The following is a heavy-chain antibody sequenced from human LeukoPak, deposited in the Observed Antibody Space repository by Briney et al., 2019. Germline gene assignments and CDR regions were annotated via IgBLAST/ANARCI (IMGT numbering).Heavy chain of an antibody. CDR3: ARSTMVRGVIITKFDY. V-gene: IGHV1-18*01. Sequence: ASVKVSCKASGYTFTSYGISWVRQAPGQGLEWMGWISAYNGNTNYAQKLQGRVTMTTDTSTSTAYMELRSLRSEDTAVYYCARSTMVRGVIITKFDYWGQGTLVTVSS. CDR2: ISAYNGNT. CDR1: GYTFTSYG. D-gene: IGHD3-10*01. J-gene: IGHJ4*02.